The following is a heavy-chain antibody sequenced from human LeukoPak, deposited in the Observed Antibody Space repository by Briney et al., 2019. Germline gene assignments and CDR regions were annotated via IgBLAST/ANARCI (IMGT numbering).Heavy chain of an antibody. CDR3: ARKLLAARLPWYFDL. J-gene: IGHJ2*01. CDR2: ISSSGSTI. D-gene: IGHD6-6*01. Sequence: GGSLRLSCAASGFTFSSYEMNWVRQAPGKGLEWVSYISSSGSTIYYADSVKGRFTISRDNAKNSLYLQMNSLRAEDTAVYYCARKLLAARLPWYFDLWGRGTLVTVSS. V-gene: IGHV3-48*03. CDR1: GFTFSSYE.